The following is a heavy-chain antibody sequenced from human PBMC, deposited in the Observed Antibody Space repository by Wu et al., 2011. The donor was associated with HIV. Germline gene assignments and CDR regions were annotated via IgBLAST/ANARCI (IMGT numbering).Heavy chain of an antibody. D-gene: IGHD6-25*01. J-gene: IGHJ3*02. V-gene: IGHV1-69*18. CDR2: IIPVFGTS. Sequence: QVQLVQSGAEVQKPGSSVKVSCKASGGTFSSYGISWVRQAPGQGLEWMGRIIPVFGTSITAQSFQGRVTITADEVTNTAYMELSSLRSEDTAVYYCARVPPIATAGTPFDIVGPRDFGHRLF. CDR3: ARVPPIATAGTPFDI. CDR1: GGTFSSYG.